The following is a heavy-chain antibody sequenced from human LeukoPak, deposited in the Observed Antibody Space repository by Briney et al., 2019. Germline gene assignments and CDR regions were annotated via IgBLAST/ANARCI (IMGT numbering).Heavy chain of an antibody. V-gene: IGHV5-10-1*01. Sequence: GESLKISCKGSGYRFTSYWISWVRQMPGKGLEWMGRIDPSDSYTNYSPSFQGHVTISADKSISTAYLQWSSLKAWDNAMYYCAQSRITGTTDWFDPWGQGTLVTVSS. CDR1: GYRFTSYW. CDR2: IDPSDSYT. J-gene: IGHJ5*02. CDR3: AQSRITGTTDWFDP. D-gene: IGHD1-7*01.